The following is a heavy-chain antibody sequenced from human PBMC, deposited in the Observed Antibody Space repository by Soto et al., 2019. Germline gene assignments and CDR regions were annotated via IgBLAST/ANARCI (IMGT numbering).Heavy chain of an antibody. D-gene: IGHD6-13*01. CDR2: IYHSGST. Sequence: SETLSLTCAVSGGSISSGGYSWSWIRQPPGKGLEWVGYIYHSGSTYYNPSLKSRVTISVDRSRNQLSLKLTSVTAADTAVYYCARQYASSWDSFDHWGQGTLVTVSS. CDR3: ARQYASSWDSFDH. V-gene: IGHV4-30-2*01. J-gene: IGHJ4*02. CDR1: GGSISSGGYS.